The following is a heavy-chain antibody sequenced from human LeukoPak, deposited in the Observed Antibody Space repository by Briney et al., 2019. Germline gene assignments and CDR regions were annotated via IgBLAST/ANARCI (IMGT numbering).Heavy chain of an antibody. CDR3: ARSRFGIVGATTIH. J-gene: IGHJ4*02. CDR2: INPNSGGT. D-gene: IGHD1-26*01. CDR1: GYTFTGYY. V-gene: IGHV1-2*02. Sequence: ASVKVSCRASGYTFTGYYMHWVRQAPGQGLEWMGWINPNSGGTNYAQKFQGRVTMTRDTSISTAYMELSRLRSDDTAVYYCARSRFGIVGATTIHWGQGTLVTVSS.